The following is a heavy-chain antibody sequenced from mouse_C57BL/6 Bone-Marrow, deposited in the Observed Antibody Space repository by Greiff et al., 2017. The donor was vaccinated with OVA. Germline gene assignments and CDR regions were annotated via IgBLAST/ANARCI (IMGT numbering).Heavy chain of an antibody. CDR2: INPNYGTT. V-gene: IGHV1-39*01. D-gene: IGHD1-1*01. Sequence: VQLQQSGPELVKPGASVKISCKASGYSFTDYNMNWVKQSNGKSLEWIGVINPNYGTTSYNQKFKGKATLTVDQSSSTAYMQLNSLTSEDSAVYYCAITTVVATDWYFDVWGTGTTVTVSA. CDR3: AITTVVATDWYFDV. J-gene: IGHJ1*03. CDR1: GYSFTDYN.